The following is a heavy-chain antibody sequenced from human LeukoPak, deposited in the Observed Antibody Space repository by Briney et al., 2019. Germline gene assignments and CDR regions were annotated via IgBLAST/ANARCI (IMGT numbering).Heavy chain of an antibody. Sequence: GSLRLSCAASGFTFSDYYMSWIRQAPGKGLEWVSYISSSGSTIYYADSVKGRFTISRDNAKNSLYLQMNSLRAEDTAVYYCARTITGTTFYYYYYMDVWGKGTTVTVSS. CDR3: ARTITGTTFYYYYYMDV. V-gene: IGHV3-11*01. J-gene: IGHJ6*03. CDR1: GFTFSDYY. D-gene: IGHD1-7*01. CDR2: ISSSGSTI.